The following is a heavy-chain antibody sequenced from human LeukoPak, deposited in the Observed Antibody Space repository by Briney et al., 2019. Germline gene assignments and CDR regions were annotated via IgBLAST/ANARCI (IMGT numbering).Heavy chain of an antibody. J-gene: IGHJ4*02. CDR1: GGSISSSSYY. CDR3: ARLFDYGDEFDY. Sequence: SETLSLTCTVSGGSISSSSYYWGWIRQPPGKGLEWIGEIYHSGSTNYNPSLKSRVTISVDKSKNQFSLKLSSVTAADTAVYYCARLFDYGDEFDYWGQGTLVTVSS. D-gene: IGHD4-17*01. CDR2: IYHSGST. V-gene: IGHV4-39*07.